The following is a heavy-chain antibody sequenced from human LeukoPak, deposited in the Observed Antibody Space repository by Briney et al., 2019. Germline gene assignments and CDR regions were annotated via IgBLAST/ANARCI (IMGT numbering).Heavy chain of an antibody. CDR2: IKQDGSEK. V-gene: IGHV3-7*04. CDR3: VRGGGAFDC. J-gene: IGHJ4*02. D-gene: IGHD4/OR15-4a*01. Sequence: GGSLRLSCAASGFTFSDYYMSWVRQAPGKGLEWVANIKQDGSEKYYLDSVKGRFTISRDNAKKSVYVQMNSLRAEDTAVFYCVRGGGAFDCWGQGTLVTVSS. CDR1: GFTFSDYY.